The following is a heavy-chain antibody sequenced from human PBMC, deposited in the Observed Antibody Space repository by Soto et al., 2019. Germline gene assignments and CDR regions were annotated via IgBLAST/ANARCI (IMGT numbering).Heavy chain of an antibody. CDR1: GGTFSSYT. D-gene: IGHD1-1*01. V-gene: IGHV1-69*02. J-gene: IGHJ6*02. Sequence: QVQLVQSGAEVKKPGASVKVSCKASGGTFSSYTISWVRQAPGQGLEWMGRIIPILGIANYAQKFQGRVTITADKTTSTAYMELSSLRSEDTAVYYCARVDYNWNDGEDYYYGMDVWGQGTTVTVSS. CDR2: IIPILGIA. CDR3: ARVDYNWNDGEDYYYGMDV.